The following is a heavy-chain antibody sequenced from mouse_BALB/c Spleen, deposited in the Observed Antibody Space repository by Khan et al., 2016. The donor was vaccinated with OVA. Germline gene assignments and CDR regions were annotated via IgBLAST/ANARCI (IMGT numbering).Heavy chain of an antibody. Sequence: QVQLQQSGPGLVAPSQSLSITCTVSGFSLTNYGVHWVRQPPGKGLEWLVVIWSDGSTNNNSALKYRLSISKDNSKSQVFLKMNSLQTDDTAMYYCASWFYGYSSLYAMDYWGQGTSVTVSS. CDR1: GFSLTNYG. D-gene: IGHD2-2*01. CDR3: ASWFYGYSSLYAMDY. CDR2: IWSDGST. V-gene: IGHV2-6*02. J-gene: IGHJ4*01.